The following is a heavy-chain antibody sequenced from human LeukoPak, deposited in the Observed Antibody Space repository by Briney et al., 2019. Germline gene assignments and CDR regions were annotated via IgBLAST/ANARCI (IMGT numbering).Heavy chain of an antibody. V-gene: IGHV3-30*18. CDR1: GFTFSSYG. D-gene: IGHD3-22*01. J-gene: IGHJ4*02. Sequence: GGSLRLSCAASGFTFSSYGMHWVRQAPGKGLEWVAVISYDGSNKYYADSVKGRFTISRDNSKNTLYLQMNSLRAEDTAVYYCAKDLFPYYDSSGYYYGGGQGTLVTVSS. CDR3: AKDLFPYYDSSGYYYG. CDR2: ISYDGSNK.